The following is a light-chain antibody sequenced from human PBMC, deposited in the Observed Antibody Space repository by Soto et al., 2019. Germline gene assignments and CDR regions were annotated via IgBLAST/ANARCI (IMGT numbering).Light chain of an antibody. CDR1: QSINNNY. J-gene: IGKJ5*01. CDR3: QQYGNSPPIT. Sequence: EIVLTQSPGTLSLSPGERATLSCRASQSINNNYLAWYQQKPGQAPRLLISGASSRATGIPDRFSGSGSGADFTLPIRRLEPEDFAVYYCQQYGNSPPITFVQGTRLEIK. V-gene: IGKV3-20*01. CDR2: GAS.